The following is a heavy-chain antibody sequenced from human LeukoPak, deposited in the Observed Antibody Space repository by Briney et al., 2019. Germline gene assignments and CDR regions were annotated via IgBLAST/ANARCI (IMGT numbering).Heavy chain of an antibody. CDR2: ISGSGGST. V-gene: IGHV3-23*01. CDR1: GFTISSYA. D-gene: IGHD1-26*01. J-gene: IGHJ6*02. CDR3: AKDSGRRRYYYYGMDV. Sequence: PGGSLRLSCAASGFTISSYAMSWVRQAPGKGLEWVSAISGSGGSTYYADSVKGRFTISRDNSKNTLYLQMNSLRAEDTAVYYCAKDSGRRRYYYYGMDVWGQGTTVTVSS.